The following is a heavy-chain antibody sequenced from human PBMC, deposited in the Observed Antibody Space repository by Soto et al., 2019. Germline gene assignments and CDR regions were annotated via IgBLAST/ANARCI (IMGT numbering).Heavy chain of an antibody. CDR2: ISAYNGNT. CDR1: GYTFTSYG. J-gene: IGHJ6*02. CDR3: ARKDTTYSSGWKYYYGMDV. V-gene: IGHV1-18*01. Sequence: ASVKVSCKASGYTFTSYGISWVRQAPGQGLEWMGWISAYNGNTNYAQKLQGRVTMTTDTSTSTAYMELRSLRSDDTAVYYCARKDTTYSSGWKYYYGMDVWGQGTTVTVSS. D-gene: IGHD6-19*01.